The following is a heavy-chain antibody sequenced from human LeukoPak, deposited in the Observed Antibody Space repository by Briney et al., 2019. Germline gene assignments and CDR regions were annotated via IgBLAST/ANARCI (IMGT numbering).Heavy chain of an antibody. J-gene: IGHJ4*02. CDR2: IRSKAYGGTT. CDR1: GSTFGGYA. V-gene: IGHV3-49*04. CDR3: TRDRRGHGLLFDY. Sequence: PGGSLRLSCTASGSTFGGYAMSWVRQAPGKGLEWVGFIRSKAYGGTTEYAASVKGRFTISRDDSKSIAYLQMNSLKTEDTAVYYCTRDRRGHGLLFDYWGQGTLVSVSS. D-gene: IGHD1-26*01.